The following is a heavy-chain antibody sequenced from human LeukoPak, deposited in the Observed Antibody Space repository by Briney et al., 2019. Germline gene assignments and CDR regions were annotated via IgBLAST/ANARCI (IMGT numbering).Heavy chain of an antibody. CDR2: ISWNSGSI. D-gene: IGHD5-24*01. CDR3: AKDLGPGSMATSPGSDY. CDR1: GFTFDDYA. V-gene: IGHV3-9*01. Sequence: GGSLRLSCAASGFTFDDYAMHWVRQAPGKGLEWVSGISWNSGSIGYADSVKGRFTISRDNAKTSLYLQMNSLRAEDTALYYCAKDLGPGSMATSPGSDYWGQGTLVTVSS. J-gene: IGHJ4*02.